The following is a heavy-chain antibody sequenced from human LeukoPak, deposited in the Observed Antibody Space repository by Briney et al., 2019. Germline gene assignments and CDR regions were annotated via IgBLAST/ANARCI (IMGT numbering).Heavy chain of an antibody. Sequence: SSVKVSCKASGCTVTSSAVQWVRQARGRRLEWIGWIVVGSGNTNHAQKFQERVTITRDMSTSTAYMELSSLRSEDTAVYYCAALSNVDTAMVFDYWGQGTLVTVSS. D-gene: IGHD5-18*01. CDR3: AALSNVDTAMVFDY. CDR2: IVVGSGNT. CDR1: GCTVTSSA. V-gene: IGHV1-58*01. J-gene: IGHJ4*02.